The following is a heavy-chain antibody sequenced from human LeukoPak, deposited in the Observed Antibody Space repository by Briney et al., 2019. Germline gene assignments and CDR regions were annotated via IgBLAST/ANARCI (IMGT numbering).Heavy chain of an antibody. CDR1: GYSISSGYY. Sequence: SETLSLTCAVSGYSISSGYYWGWIRQPPGKGLEWIGSIYHSGSTYYNPSLKSRVTISVDTSKNQFSLKLSSVTAADTAVYYCARDDYYGSRSWLRYYYMDVWGKGTTVTVSS. CDR2: IYHSGST. D-gene: IGHD3-10*01. CDR3: ARDDYYGSRSWLRYYYMDV. J-gene: IGHJ6*03. V-gene: IGHV4-38-2*02.